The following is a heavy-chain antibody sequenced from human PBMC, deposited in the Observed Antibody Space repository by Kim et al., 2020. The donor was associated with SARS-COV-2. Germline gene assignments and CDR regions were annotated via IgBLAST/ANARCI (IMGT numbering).Heavy chain of an antibody. Sequence: YYNPSLKSRVTLSVDTSKNQFSLSLTSMTAADTAVYYCARHSPYVLRSFDWGQGTLVSVSS. J-gene: IGHJ4*02. V-gene: IGHV4-39*01. CDR3: ARHSPYVLRSFD. D-gene: IGHD3-9*01.